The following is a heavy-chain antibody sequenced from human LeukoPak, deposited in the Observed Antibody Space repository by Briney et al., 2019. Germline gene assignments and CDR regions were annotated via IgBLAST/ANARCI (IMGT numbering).Heavy chain of an antibody. V-gene: IGHV3-30*09. CDR1: GFTFSSYT. J-gene: IGHJ5*02. Sequence: PGGSLRLSCAASGFTFSSYTFYWFRQAPGKGLEWVASVSVEGIGRYFPGSVEGRFAISRDDSTKSVFLQMSNLRPEDTAVYFCATVTKVDFNHWGQGTLVTVSS. D-gene: IGHD4-11*01. CDR2: VSVEGIGR. CDR3: ATVTKVDFNH.